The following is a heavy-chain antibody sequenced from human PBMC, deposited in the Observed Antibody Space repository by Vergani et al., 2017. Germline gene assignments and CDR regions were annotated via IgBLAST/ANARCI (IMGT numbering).Heavy chain of an antibody. CDR2: INPKSGGT. CDR3: ARGRAPSNPFDY. V-gene: IGHV1-2*04. CDR1: GYTFTGYY. J-gene: IGHJ4*02. D-gene: IGHD4-11*01. Sequence: QVQLVQSGAEVKKPGASVNVSCKASGYTFTGYYMHWVRQAPGQGLEWMGWINPKSGGTNYAQKFQGWVTMTRDTSSSTAYMELSRLRSDDTAVYYCARGRAPSNPFDYWGQGTLVTVSS.